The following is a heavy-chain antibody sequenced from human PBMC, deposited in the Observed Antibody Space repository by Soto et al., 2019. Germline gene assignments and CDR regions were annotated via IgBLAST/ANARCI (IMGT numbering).Heavy chain of an antibody. CDR2: MNPNSGNT. CDR3: ARAEVGYYDLNYYSYGMDL. CDR1: GYTFTSYD. J-gene: IGHJ6*02. Sequence: GASVKVSCKASGYTFTSYDINWVRQATGQGLEWMGWMNPNSGNTGYAQKFQGRVTMTRNTSISTAYMELSSLRSEDTAVYYCARAEVGYYDLNYYSYGMDLWGQGTTVTVSS. V-gene: IGHV1-8*01. D-gene: IGHD3-22*01.